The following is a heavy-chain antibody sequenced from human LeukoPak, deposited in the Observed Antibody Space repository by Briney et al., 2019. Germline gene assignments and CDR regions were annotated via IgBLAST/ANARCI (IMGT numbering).Heavy chain of an antibody. D-gene: IGHD3-3*01. V-gene: IGHV3-30*02. CDR3: AKVRVTIFGGEDDY. CDR1: GFTFSSYG. J-gene: IGHJ4*02. CDR2: IRYDGSNK. Sequence: GWSLRLSCAASGFTFSSYGMHGVRQAPRKGLAWVAFIRYDGSNKYYADSVKGRFTISRDNSKNTLYLQMNSLRAEDTSVYYCAKVRVTIFGGEDDYWGQGTLVTVSS.